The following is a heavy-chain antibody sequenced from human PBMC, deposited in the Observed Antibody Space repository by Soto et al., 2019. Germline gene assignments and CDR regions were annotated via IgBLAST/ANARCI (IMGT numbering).Heavy chain of an antibody. CDR2: IHYSGTT. Sequence: SETLSLTCTVSGTSISSYYWSWIRQPPGKGLEWIANIHYSGTTNYNPSLKIRVTISVDTSKNQFSLKLSSVTAADTAVYYCARVIRGAVAGTDWFDPWGQGTLVTVS. CDR1: GTSISSYY. J-gene: IGHJ5*02. CDR3: ARVIRGAVAGTDWFDP. D-gene: IGHD6-19*01. V-gene: IGHV4-59*12.